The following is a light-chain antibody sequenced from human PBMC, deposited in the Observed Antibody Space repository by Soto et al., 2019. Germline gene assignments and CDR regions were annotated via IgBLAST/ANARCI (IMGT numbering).Light chain of an antibody. Sequence: QSALTQPPSASGSPGQSVTISCTGTSSDVGGYNYDSWYQQHPGKAPKLMIYEVSKRPSGVPDRFSGSKSGNTASLTVSGLQAEDEADYYCNSYAGSNVYVFGTGTKLTVL. V-gene: IGLV2-8*01. J-gene: IGLJ1*01. CDR2: EVS. CDR1: SSDVGGYNY. CDR3: NSYAGSNVYV.